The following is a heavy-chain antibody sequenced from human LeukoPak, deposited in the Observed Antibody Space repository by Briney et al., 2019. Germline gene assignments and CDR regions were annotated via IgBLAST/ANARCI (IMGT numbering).Heavy chain of an antibody. J-gene: IGHJ4*02. V-gene: IGHV4-34*01. CDR2: INHSGST. Sequence: SETLSLTCAVYGGSFSGYYWSWIRQPPGKGLEWIGEINHSGSTNYNPSLTSRGTISVDTSKNQFSLKLSSVTAADTAVYYCARAISGWYGLGYWGQGTLVTVSS. CDR1: GGSFSGYY. D-gene: IGHD2-15*01. CDR3: ARAISGWYGLGY.